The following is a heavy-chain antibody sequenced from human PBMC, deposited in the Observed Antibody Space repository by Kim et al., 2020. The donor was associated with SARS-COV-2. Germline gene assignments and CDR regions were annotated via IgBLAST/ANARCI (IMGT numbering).Heavy chain of an antibody. CDR1: GYSFTSYW. V-gene: IGHV5-51*01. J-gene: IGHJ5*02. CDR2: IYPGDSDT. CDR3: ARRTLEMATILGGVWFDP. Sequence: GESLKISCKGSGYSFTSYWIGWVRQMPGKGLEWMGIIYPGDSDTRYSPSFQGQVTISADKSISTAYLQWSSLKASDTAMYYCARRTLEMATILGGVWFDPWGEGSMGTVSS. D-gene: IGHD5-12*01.